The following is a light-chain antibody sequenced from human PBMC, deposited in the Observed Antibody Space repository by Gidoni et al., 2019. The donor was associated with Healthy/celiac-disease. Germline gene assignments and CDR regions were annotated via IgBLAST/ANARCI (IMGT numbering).Light chain of an antibody. CDR3: QQRSNWPRGT. V-gene: IGKV3-11*01. CDR1: QSVSSY. Sequence: EIVFTHSPATLSLSPWERATLSCRASQSVSSYLAWYQQKPGQAPRLLIYDASNRATGIPARFSGSGSGTDFTLTISSLEPEDFAVYYCQQRSNWPRGTFGGXTKVEIK. CDR2: DAS. J-gene: IGKJ4*01.